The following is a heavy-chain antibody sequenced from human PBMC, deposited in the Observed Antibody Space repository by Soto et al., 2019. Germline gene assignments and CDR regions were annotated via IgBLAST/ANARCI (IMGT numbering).Heavy chain of an antibody. D-gene: IGHD2-15*01. CDR1: GYTFTSYW. Sequence: PGQSLKVSCEASGYTFTSYWIVWVRQMPGEGLEWLGVIYPGDSDTRYSPSFQGQVTISADKSINTAYLQWGSLKASDSAIYYCARSAGNAGRFSEYWGQGNLVTVS. CDR2: IYPGDSDT. V-gene: IGHV5-51*01. J-gene: IGHJ4*02. CDR3: ARSAGNAGRFSEY.